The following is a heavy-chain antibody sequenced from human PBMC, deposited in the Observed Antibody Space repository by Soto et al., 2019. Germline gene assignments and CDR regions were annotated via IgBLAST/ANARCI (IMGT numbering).Heavy chain of an antibody. Sequence: ASVKVSCKASGNTVPNYAIHWVRQAPGQRLEWMGWINAGNGNTKYSQKFQGRVTITRDTSASTAYMELSSLRSEDTAVYYCARSSGVASALDFWGQGTLVTVSS. CDR2: INAGNGNT. D-gene: IGHD3-22*01. CDR1: GNTVPNYA. V-gene: IGHV1-3*01. CDR3: ARSSGVASALDF. J-gene: IGHJ4*02.